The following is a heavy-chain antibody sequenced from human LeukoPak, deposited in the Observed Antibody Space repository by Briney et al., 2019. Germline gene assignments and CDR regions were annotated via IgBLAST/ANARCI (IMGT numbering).Heavy chain of an antibody. CDR3: AKDREVLRSLEWFFDY. Sequence: QTGGSLRLSCAASGFSFSIYAMSWVRQAPGKGLEWVSGITGSGGGTYYADSVKGRFTISRDNSKNTLYLQMNSLRAEDTAVYSCAKDREVLRSLEWFFDYWGRGTLVTVSS. D-gene: IGHD3-3*01. J-gene: IGHJ4*02. CDR1: GFSFSIYA. CDR2: ITGSGGGT. V-gene: IGHV3-23*01.